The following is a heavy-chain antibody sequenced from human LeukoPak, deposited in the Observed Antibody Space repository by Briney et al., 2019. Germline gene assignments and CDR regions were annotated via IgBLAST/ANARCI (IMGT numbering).Heavy chain of an antibody. Sequence: PSEPLSLTCAVYGGSFSGYYWSWIRQPPGKGLEWIGEINHSGSTNYNPSLKSRVTISVDTSKNQFSLKLSSVTAADTAVYYCARGLRRITMIVVVAHYFDYWGQGTLVTVSS. V-gene: IGHV4-34*01. D-gene: IGHD3-22*01. CDR2: INHSGST. CDR3: ARGLRRITMIVVVAHYFDY. J-gene: IGHJ4*02. CDR1: GGSFSGYY.